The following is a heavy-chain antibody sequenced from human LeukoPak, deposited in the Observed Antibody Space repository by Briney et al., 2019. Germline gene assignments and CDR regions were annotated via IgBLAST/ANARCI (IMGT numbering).Heavy chain of an antibody. J-gene: IGHJ4*02. D-gene: IGHD3-22*01. CDR1: GITLSNYG. CDR2: MSDSGGRT. CDR3: AKRGVVIRVILVGFHKEAYYFDS. V-gene: IGHV3-23*01. Sequence: GGSLRLSCAVSGITLSNYGMSWVRQAPGKGLEWVAGMSDSGGRTNYADSVKGRFTISRDNPKNTLYLQMNSLRAEDTAVYFCAKRGVVIRVILVGFHKEAYYFDSWGQGALVTDSS.